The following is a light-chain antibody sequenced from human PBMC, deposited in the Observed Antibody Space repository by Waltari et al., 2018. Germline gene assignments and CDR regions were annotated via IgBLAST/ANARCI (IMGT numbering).Light chain of an antibody. Sequence: QSVLTQPPSVSAAPGQRVTISCSGGSSTIWNNYVSWYRQFPGTAPKLLIYENTERPSGIPGRVSGSKSGTSATLDITGLQAGDEADYYCGTWDSSLSGAVFGGGTHLTVL. CDR2: ENT. V-gene: IGLV1-51*02. J-gene: IGLJ7*01. CDR3: GTWDSSLSGAV. CDR1: SSTIWNNY.